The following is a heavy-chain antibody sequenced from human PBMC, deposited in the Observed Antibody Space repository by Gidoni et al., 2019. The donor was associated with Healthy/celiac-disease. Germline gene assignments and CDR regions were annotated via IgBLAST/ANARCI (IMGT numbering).Heavy chain of an antibody. Sequence: QVQLVQSGAEVKKPGSSVKVSCKASGVTFSSYAISWVRQAPGQGLEWMGRIIPILGIANYAQKFQGRVTITADKSTSTAYMELSSLRSEDTAVYYCARDVSGGDYYYGMDVWGQGTTVTVSS. CDR2: IIPILGIA. J-gene: IGHJ6*02. V-gene: IGHV1-69*04. D-gene: IGHD3-10*01. CDR3: ARDVSGGDYYYGMDV. CDR1: GVTFSSYA.